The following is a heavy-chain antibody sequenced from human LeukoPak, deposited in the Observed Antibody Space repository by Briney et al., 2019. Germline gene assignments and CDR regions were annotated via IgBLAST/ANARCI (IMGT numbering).Heavy chain of an antibody. CDR1: GYTFTSNY. Sequence: ASVKVSCKASGYTFTSNYIHWVRQAPGQGLEWVGIVESRDGSTSLAQKFQGRFTLTRDTSTNTVYMEVSSLRSEDTAVYDCAREEPGGLFDYWGQGTLVTVSS. J-gene: IGHJ4*02. CDR3: AREEPGGLFDY. CDR2: VESRDGST. D-gene: IGHD3-16*01. V-gene: IGHV1-46*01.